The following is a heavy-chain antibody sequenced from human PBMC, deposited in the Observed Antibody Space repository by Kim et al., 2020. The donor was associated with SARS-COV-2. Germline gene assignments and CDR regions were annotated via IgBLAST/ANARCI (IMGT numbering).Heavy chain of an antibody. CDR3: ARLRAYGDYVFSMSY. CDR2: INHSGST. Sequence: SETLSLTCAVYGGSFSGYYWSWIRQPPGKGLEWIGEINHSGSTNYNPSLKSRVTISVDTSKNQFSLKLSSVTAADTAVYYCARLRAYGDYVFSMSYWGQGTLVTVS. D-gene: IGHD4-17*01. V-gene: IGHV4-34*01. J-gene: IGHJ4*02. CDR1: GGSFSGYY.